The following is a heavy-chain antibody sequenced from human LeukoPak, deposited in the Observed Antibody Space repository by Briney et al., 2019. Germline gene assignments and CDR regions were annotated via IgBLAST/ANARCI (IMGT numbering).Heavy chain of an antibody. CDR2: IYYSGST. V-gene: IGHV4-39*07. D-gene: IGHD2-15*01. J-gene: IGHJ5*02. CDR3: ATIWGAGYCSGGSCYSGGFDP. CDR1: GGSISSSSYY. Sequence: SETLSLTCTVSGGSISSSSYYSGWIRQPPGKGLEWIGSIYYSGSTYYNPSLKSRVTISVDTSKNQFSLKLSSVTAADTAVYYCATIWGAGYCSGGSCYSGGFDPWGQGTLVTVSS.